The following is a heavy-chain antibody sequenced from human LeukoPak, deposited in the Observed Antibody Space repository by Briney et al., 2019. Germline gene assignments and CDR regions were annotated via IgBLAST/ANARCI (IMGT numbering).Heavy chain of an antibody. D-gene: IGHD3-10*01. CDR1: GGSISSGDYY. CDR2: IYYSGST. J-gene: IGHJ5*02. Sequence: SESLSPTCTVSGGSISSGDYYWSWIRQPAGKGLEWIGSIYYSGSTYYNPSLKSRVTISVDTSKNQFSLKLSSVTAADTAVYYCARDRFSGFGELSYWFDPWGQGTLVTVSS. V-gene: IGHV4-61*10. CDR3: ARDRFSGFGELSYWFDP.